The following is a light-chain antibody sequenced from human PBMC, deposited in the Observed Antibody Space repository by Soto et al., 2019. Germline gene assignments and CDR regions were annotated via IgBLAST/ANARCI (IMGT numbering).Light chain of an antibody. CDR2: DAS. J-gene: IGKJ4*01. CDR3: HQRSNWPPFT. CDR1: QSLSTS. V-gene: IGKV3-11*01. Sequence: EIVLTQSPATLSLSPGERATLSCRASQSLSTSFAWYQQKPGQAPSLRIYDASNRATDIPDRFIGSGSGTDFTLTISSLEPEDFAVYYCHQRSNWPPFTFGGGTKVEI.